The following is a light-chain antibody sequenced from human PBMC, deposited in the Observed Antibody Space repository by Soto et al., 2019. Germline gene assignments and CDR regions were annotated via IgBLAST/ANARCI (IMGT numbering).Light chain of an antibody. Sequence: EIVLTQSPGTLSLSPGEGATLSCGVSQIVNSAYLAWYQQKPGQAPRLLIHGASNRATGIPDRFSGSGSGTDFTLTISRLEPEDFAVYYCQQYGTSPFTFGQGSKLEIK. CDR2: GAS. CDR1: QIVNSAY. V-gene: IGKV3-20*01. J-gene: IGKJ2*01. CDR3: QQYGTSPFT.